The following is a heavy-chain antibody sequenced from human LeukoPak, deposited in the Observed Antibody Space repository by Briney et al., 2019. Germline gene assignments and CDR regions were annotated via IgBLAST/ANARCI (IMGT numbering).Heavy chain of an antibody. CDR1: GFTFSTCG. V-gene: IGHV3-30*02. J-gene: IGHJ1*01. Sequence: GGSLRLSCAASGFTFSTCGMHWVRQAPGKGLEWVAFIQYDGTNKYYVDSVKGRFTISRDNSKSTLYLQMNSLRADDTAVYYCAKSTPREYCSSTSCYNRYFQHWGQGTLVTVSS. CDR3: AKSTPREYCSSTSCYNRYFQH. CDR2: IQYDGTNK. D-gene: IGHD2-2*02.